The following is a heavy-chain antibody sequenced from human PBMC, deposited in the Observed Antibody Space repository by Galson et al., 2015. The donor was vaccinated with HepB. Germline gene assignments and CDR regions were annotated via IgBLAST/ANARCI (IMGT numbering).Heavy chain of an antibody. CDR3: AKGGRSVVSHLDN. V-gene: IGHV1-69*13. CDR2: IIPFFNSA. Sequence: SVKVSCKASEETFKRYSVSWVRQAPGQGLEWMGGIIPFFNSANNGQKFQDRVTITADASTSTIYLELSSLRSEDTAIYYCAKGGRSVVSHLDNWGQGTLVTVSS. D-gene: IGHD1-26*01. CDR1: EETFKRYS. J-gene: IGHJ4*02.